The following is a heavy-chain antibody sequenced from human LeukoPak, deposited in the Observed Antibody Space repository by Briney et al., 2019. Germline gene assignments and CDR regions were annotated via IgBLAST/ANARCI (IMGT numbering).Heavy chain of an antibody. D-gene: IGHD6-13*01. CDR2: IYHTGTT. V-gene: IGHV4-59*08. CDR1: GGSISSYY. CDR3: ARQNPAAEGQGLDH. Sequence: PSGTLSLTCTVSGGSISSYYWSWIRQPPGKGLDWIGYIYHTGTTNYNPSLKSRVTMSVDTSKNQFSLKLSSVTAADTAVYYCARQNPAAEGQGLDHWGQGALVTVSS. J-gene: IGHJ4*02.